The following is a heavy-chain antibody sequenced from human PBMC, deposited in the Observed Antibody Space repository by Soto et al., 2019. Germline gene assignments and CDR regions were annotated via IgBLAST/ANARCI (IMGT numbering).Heavy chain of an antibody. CDR1: GDSISSNTYY. CDR2: IYYSGST. J-gene: IGHJ6*04. D-gene: IGHD2-2*01. CDR3: SRQKGNVPPGHV. Sequence: PSETLSLTCTVSGDSISSNTYYWGWIRQPPGEGLEWIGSIYYSGSTYYNPSLKSRVTISVDTSKNQFSLELSSVTAADTAVYYCSRQKGNVPPGHVWGKGTTVTSPQ. V-gene: IGHV4-39*01.